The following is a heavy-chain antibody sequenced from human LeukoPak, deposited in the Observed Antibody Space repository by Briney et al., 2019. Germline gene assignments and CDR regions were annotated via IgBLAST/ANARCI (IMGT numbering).Heavy chain of an antibody. Sequence: GGSLRLSCVASGFTLSGYSMNRVRQAPGKGLEWVSYISSSSSSIYSADSVKGRFTISADNAKNSLYLQMNSLRDEDTAVYYCARDQYSSFDHWGRGTLVTVSS. CDR1: GFTLSGYS. CDR2: ISSSSSSI. V-gene: IGHV3-48*02. CDR3: ARDQYSSFDH. J-gene: IGHJ4*02. D-gene: IGHD2-15*01.